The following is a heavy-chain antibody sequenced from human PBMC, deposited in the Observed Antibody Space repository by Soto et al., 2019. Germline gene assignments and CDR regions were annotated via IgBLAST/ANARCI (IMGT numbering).Heavy chain of an antibody. CDR2: IYYSGST. V-gene: IGHV4-59*01. CDR1: GGSISSYY. J-gene: IGHJ4*02. D-gene: IGHD5-12*01. CDR3: ARDRYSLDY. Sequence: SETLSLTCTVSGGSISSYYWSWIRQPPGKGLEWIGYIYYSGSTNYNPSLKSRVTISVDTSKNQFSLKLSSVTAADTAVYYCARDRYSLDYWGQGTLVTVSS.